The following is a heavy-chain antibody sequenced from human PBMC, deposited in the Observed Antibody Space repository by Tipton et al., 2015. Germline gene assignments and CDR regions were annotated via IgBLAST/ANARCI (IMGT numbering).Heavy chain of an antibody. CDR1: GDSLSGYY. CDR2: ISFSDTT. J-gene: IGHJ6*02. V-gene: IGHV4-59*01. Sequence: GLVKPSETLSLTCTVSGDSLSGYYWSWIRQPPGKGLEWIGYISFSDTTHYNPSLKSRITISLNTSKNQFSLKMSSVTAADTAVYFCARDLEHGMDVWGQGTTVTVSS. CDR3: ARDLEHGMDV.